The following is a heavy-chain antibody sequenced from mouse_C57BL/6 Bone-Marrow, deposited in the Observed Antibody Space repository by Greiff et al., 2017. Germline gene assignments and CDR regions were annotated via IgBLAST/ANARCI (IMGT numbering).Heavy chain of an antibody. CDR2: LNPSSGYT. D-gene: IGHD2-1*01. V-gene: IGHV1-7*01. CDR3: AKRGGNLDY. Sequence: VQLQQSGAELAKPGASVKLSCKASGYTFTSYWLHWVKQRPGQGLEWIGYLNPSSGYTKYNQKFKDKATFTADKSSSTAYMQLSSLTYEAAAVYYCAKRGGNLDYWGQGTTLTVSS. J-gene: IGHJ2*01. CDR1: GYTFTSYW.